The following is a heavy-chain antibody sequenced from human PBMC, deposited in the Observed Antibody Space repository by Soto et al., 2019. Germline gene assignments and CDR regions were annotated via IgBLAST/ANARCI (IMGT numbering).Heavy chain of an antibody. Sequence: QVQLVQSGAEVRKPGASVNVSCKTSGYIFTNYGVAWVRQAPAQGLELVAWISGYNGYPKYTQKFQGRVTVTTDTSTRTGYMELRNLRSDDTAVYYCARGSAGALYDFWGQGTLVTFSS. V-gene: IGHV1-18*01. CDR2: ISGYNGYP. D-gene: IGHD6-13*01. CDR3: ARGSAGALYDF. J-gene: IGHJ4*02. CDR1: GYIFTNYG.